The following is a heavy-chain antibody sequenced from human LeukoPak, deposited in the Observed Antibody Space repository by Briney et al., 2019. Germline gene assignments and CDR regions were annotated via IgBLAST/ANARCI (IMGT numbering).Heavy chain of an antibody. Sequence: GASVKVSCKASGYTFSTYGITWVRQARGQGLEWMGWISGHQGNTKYAQNFQGRVTMTIGTSTSTAYMDLRSLRSDDTAIYFCARSDLATITAGPFEYWGQGTLVAVSS. CDR1: GYTFSTYG. CDR2: ISGHQGNT. CDR3: ARSDLATITAGPFEY. D-gene: IGHD5-12*01. J-gene: IGHJ4*02. V-gene: IGHV1-18*01.